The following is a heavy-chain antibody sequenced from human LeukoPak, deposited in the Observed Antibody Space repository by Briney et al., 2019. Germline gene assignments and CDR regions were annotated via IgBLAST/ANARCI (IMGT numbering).Heavy chain of an antibody. CDR3: ARQKLDGSCTTAVPRGACYSSLDY. CDR1: GFTFSSYW. Sequence: GGSLRLSCAASGFTFSSYWMHWVRQAPGKGLVWVSRINSDGSSTSYADSVKGRFTISRDNAKNTLYLQMNSLRAEDTAVFYCARQKLDGSCTTAVPRGACYSSLDYWGQGALVTVSS. D-gene: IGHD2-15*01. CDR2: INSDGSST. V-gene: IGHV3-74*01. J-gene: IGHJ4*02.